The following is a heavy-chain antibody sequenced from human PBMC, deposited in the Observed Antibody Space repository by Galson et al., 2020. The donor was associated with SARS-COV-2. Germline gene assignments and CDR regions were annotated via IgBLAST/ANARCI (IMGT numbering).Heavy chain of an antibody. CDR3: ARRQYDILTGYYGGDYFDY. CDR2: IYYSGTT. V-gene: IGHV4-39*07. D-gene: IGHD3-9*01. Sequence: ASETLSLTCTVSGGSISSFSYYWGWIRQPPGKGLEWIASIYYSGTTYYNPSLKSRATISRDTSKNHFSLKLSSLTAADTAVYYCARRQYDILTGYYGGDYFDYWGQGTPVTVSS. J-gene: IGHJ4*02. CDR1: GGSISSFSYY.